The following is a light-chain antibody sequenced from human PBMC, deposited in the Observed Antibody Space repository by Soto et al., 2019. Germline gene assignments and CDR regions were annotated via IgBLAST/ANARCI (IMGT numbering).Light chain of an antibody. V-gene: IGLV2-8*01. CDR1: SNDVGGYNY. Sequence: QSALTQPPSASGSPGQSVTISCTGTSNDVGGYNYVSWYQQHPGKAPKLMIYEVTKRPSGVPDRFSGSKSGNTASVTVSGLQAEDEADYYCSSYAGSYRVFGTGTKLTVL. CDR3: SSYAGSYRV. CDR2: EVT. J-gene: IGLJ1*01.